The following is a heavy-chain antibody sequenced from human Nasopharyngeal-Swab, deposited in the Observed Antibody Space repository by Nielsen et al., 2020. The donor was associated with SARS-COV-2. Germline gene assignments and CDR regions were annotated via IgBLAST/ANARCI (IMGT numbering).Heavy chain of an antibody. Sequence: GESLKISCAASGFTFSNYSMNWVRQAPGKGLEWVSYISSSSSTIYYADSVKGRFTISRDNAKNSLYLQMNSLRAEDTAVYYCARGPHLGVRGVSWFDPWGQGTLVTAPQ. J-gene: IGHJ5*02. CDR3: ARGPHLGVRGVSWFDP. D-gene: IGHD3-10*01. V-gene: IGHV3-48*04. CDR2: ISSSSSTI. CDR1: GFTFSNYS.